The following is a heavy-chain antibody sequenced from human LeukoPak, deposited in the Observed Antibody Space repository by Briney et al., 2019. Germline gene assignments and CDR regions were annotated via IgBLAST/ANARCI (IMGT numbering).Heavy chain of an antibody. D-gene: IGHD4-17*01. V-gene: IGHV1-2*02. CDR1: GYTFTDYY. CDR3: ARDSGYGDYVGNP. CDR2: INPHSGGT. Sequence: ASVKVSCKASGYTFTDYYMHWVRQAPGQGLEWMGWINPHSGGTDHAQKFQGRVTMTRDTSISTAYMELSRLRSDDTAVYYCARDSGYGDYVGNPWGQGTLVTVSS. J-gene: IGHJ5*02.